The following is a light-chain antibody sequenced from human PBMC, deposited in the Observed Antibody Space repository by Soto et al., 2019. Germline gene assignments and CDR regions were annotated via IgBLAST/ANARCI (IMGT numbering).Light chain of an antibody. CDR1: SSDVGGYNY. Sequence: QSALTQPASVSGSPGQSITISCTGTSSDVGGYNYVSWYQQHPGKAPKFMIYDVSNRPSGVSNRFSGSKSGNTASLTISGRRAEDEADYYCSSYTSSSTLYVFGPGTKLTVL. CDR2: DVS. CDR3: SSYTSSSTLYV. J-gene: IGLJ1*01. V-gene: IGLV2-14*01.